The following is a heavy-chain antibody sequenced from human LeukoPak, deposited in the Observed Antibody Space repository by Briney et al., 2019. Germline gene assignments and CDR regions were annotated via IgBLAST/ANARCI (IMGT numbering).Heavy chain of an antibody. V-gene: IGHV4-59*01. CDR1: GGSISSYY. J-gene: IGHJ4*02. Sequence: SETLSLTCTVSGGSISSYYWSWIRQPPGKGLEWIGYIYYSGSTNSNPSLKSRVTISLDTSKNQFSLKLSSVTAADAAVYYCARAGQFISARPITFDYWGQGSLVTVSS. CDR3: ARAGQFISARPITFDY. D-gene: IGHD6-6*01. CDR2: IYYSGST.